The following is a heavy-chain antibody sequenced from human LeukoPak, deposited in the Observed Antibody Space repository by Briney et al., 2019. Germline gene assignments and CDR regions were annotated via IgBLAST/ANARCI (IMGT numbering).Heavy chain of an antibody. V-gene: IGHV3-53*01. CDR3: ARARLYYYDSSGYQYYFDY. J-gene: IGHJ4*02. CDR1: GFTVSSNY. CDR2: IYSGGST. Sequence: GGSLRLSCAAFGFTVSSNYMSWVRQAPGKGLEWVSVIYSGGSTYYADSVKGRFTISRDNSKNTLYLQMNSLRAEDTAVYYCARARLYYYDSSGYQYYFDYWGQGTLVTVSS. D-gene: IGHD3-22*01.